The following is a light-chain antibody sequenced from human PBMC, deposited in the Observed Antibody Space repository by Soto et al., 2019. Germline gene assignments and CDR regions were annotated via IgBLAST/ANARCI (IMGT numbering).Light chain of an antibody. CDR1: QGISSY. J-gene: IGKJ1*01. CDR3: QQLNSYPLT. Sequence: IQLTQSPSSLSASVGDRVTITCRASQGISSYLAWYQQKPGKAPKLLIYAASTLQSGVPSRFSGSGSGTDFTLTISSLQPEDFATYDCQQLNSYPLTCGQGTKVEI. V-gene: IGKV1-9*01. CDR2: AAS.